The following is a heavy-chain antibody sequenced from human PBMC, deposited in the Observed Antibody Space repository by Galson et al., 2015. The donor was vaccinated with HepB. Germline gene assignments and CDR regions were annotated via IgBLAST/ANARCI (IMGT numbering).Heavy chain of an antibody. Sequence: SLRLSCAASGFTFSSYAMHWVRQAPGKGLEWVAVISYDGSNKQYADFVKGRFTISRDTSKNTLYLQMNSLRAEDTAVYYCARGAYESSASYPDAFHFWGQGTMVTVSS. CDR1: GFTFSSYA. D-gene: IGHD3-22*01. J-gene: IGHJ3*01. CDR2: ISYDGSNK. V-gene: IGHV3-30*03. CDR3: ARGAYESSASYPDAFHF.